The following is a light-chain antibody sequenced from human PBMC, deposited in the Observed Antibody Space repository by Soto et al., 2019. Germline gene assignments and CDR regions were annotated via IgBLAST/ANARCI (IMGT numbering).Light chain of an antibody. V-gene: IGKV1-5*03. CDR2: KAS. Sequence: DIQMTQSPSTLSASVGDRVTITCRASQSINSWVAWYQQRPGKVPELLIYKASSLESGVPSRFSGSGYGTEFTLTISSLQPDDFATYYCQQYNSYSWTFGQGTKVEIK. CDR1: QSINSW. J-gene: IGKJ1*01. CDR3: QQYNSYSWT.